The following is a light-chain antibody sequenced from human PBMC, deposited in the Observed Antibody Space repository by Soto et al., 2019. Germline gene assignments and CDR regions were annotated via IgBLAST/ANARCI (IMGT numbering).Light chain of an antibody. Sequence: DIQMTQSPSTLSASVGDRVTITCRASQSINRWLAWYQQKPGKDPKLLIYKASTLESGVPSRFSGGGIGTEFSLSISSLQPDDFATYYCQQYSTYPYIFGQGTKVEIK. V-gene: IGKV1-5*03. CDR2: KAS. CDR3: QQYSTYPYI. CDR1: QSINRW. J-gene: IGKJ2*01.